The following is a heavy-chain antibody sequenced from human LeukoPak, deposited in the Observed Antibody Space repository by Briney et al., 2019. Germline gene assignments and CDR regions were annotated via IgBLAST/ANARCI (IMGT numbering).Heavy chain of an antibody. D-gene: IGHD6-13*01. J-gene: IGHJ4*02. CDR2: INPSGAST. CDR3: ARGVYMAAAQYAY. Sequence: ASVKVSCKVSGYTFTSYYIHWVRQAPGQGLEWMGIINPSGASTSYAQNFQGRVTMTRDTSTSTVYMELRSLRSDDTAVYYCARGVYMAAAQYAYWGQGTLVTVSS. V-gene: IGHV1-46*01. CDR1: GYTFTSYY.